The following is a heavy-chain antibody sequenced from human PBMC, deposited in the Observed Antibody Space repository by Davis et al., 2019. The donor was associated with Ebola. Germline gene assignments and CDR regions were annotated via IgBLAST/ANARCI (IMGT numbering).Heavy chain of an antibody. CDR3: ARNIAAAG. V-gene: IGHV3-7*03. J-gene: IGHJ4*02. CDR2: IKQDGSEK. Sequence: GGSLRLSCAASGFIFRSYVMSWVRQAPGKGLEWVANIKQDGSEKNYVDSVKGRFTISRDNAKNSLYLQMNSLRAEDTAVYSCARNIAAAGGGQGTLVTVSS. CDR1: GFIFRSYV. D-gene: IGHD6-25*01.